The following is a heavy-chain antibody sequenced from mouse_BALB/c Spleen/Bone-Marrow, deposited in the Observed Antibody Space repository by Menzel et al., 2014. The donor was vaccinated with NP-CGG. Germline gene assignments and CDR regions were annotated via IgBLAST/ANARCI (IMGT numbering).Heavy chain of an antibody. CDR1: SFNIKDFY. Sequence: VQLQRSGAELVRSWASVKLSCTASSFNIKDFYMHWLRQRPEQGLEWIGWVDPENGDTECAPKFQGKATMTADTSSNTAYPQLSSLTSEDTAVYYCNICDYSFYYWRHGTTLTVSS. J-gene: IGHJ2*01. CDR2: VDPENGDT. D-gene: IGHD2-4*01. CDR3: NICDYSFYY. V-gene: IGHV14-4*02.